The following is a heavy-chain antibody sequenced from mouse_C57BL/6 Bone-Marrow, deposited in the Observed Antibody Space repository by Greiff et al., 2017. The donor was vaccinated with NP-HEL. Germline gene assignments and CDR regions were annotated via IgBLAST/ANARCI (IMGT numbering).Heavy chain of an antibody. J-gene: IGHJ4*01. CDR2: IWWDDDK. CDR3: ARMDITTVVPYYAMDY. V-gene: IGHV8-8*01. D-gene: IGHD1-1*01. Sequence: QVTLKVSGPGILQPSQTLSLTCSFSGFSLSTFGMGVGWIRQPSGKGLEWLAHIWWDDDKYYNPALKRRLTISKDTSKNHVFLKIANVDTADTATYYCARMDITTVVPYYAMDYWGQGTSVTVSS. CDR1: GFSLSTFGMG.